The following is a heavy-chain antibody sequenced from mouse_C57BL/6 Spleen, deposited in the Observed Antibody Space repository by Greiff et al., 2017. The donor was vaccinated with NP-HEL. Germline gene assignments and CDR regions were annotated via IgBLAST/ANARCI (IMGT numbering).Heavy chain of an antibody. CDR2: IDPSDSYT. Sequence: QVQLQQSGAELVMPGASVKLSCKASGYTFTSYWMHWVKQRPGQGLEWIGEIDPSDSYTNYNQKFKGKSTLTVDKSSSTAYMQLSSLTSEDSAVYYCARGGLRRGGYFDYWGQGTTLTVSS. V-gene: IGHV1-69*01. J-gene: IGHJ2*01. CDR1: GYTFTSYW. CDR3: ARGGLRRGGYFDY. D-gene: IGHD2-4*01.